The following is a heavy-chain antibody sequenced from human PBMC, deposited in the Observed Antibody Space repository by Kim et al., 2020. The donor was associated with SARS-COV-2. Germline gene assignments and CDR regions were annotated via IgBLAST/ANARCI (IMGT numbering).Heavy chain of an antibody. D-gene: IGHD3-3*01. CDR2: ISYDGSNK. Sequence: GGSLRLSCADSGFTFSSYAMHWVRQAPGKGLEWVAVISYDGSNKYYADSVKGRFTISRDNSKNTLYLQMNSLRAEDTAVYYCARDRGTIFGVVGPYYYYGMDVWGQGTTVTVSS. V-gene: IGHV3-30-3*01. CDR1: GFTFSSYA. J-gene: IGHJ6*02. CDR3: ARDRGTIFGVVGPYYYYGMDV.